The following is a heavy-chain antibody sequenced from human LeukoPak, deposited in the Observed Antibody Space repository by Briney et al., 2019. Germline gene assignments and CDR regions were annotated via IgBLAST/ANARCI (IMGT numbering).Heavy chain of an antibody. V-gene: IGHV4-34*01. CDR3: ARGFSYYYYYYMDV. CDR2: INHSGST. Sequence: SETLSLTCAVYGGPFSGYYWSWIRQPPGKGLEWIGEINHSGSTNYNPSLKSRVTISVDTSKNQFSLKLSSVTAADTAVYYCARGFSYYYYYYMDVWGRGTTVTVSS. CDR1: GGPFSGYY. J-gene: IGHJ6*03.